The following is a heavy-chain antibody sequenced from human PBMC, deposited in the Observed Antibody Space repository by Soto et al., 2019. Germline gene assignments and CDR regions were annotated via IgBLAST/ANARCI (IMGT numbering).Heavy chain of an antibody. CDR2: ISSSSSTI. V-gene: IGHV3-48*01. D-gene: IGHD2-8*01. Sequence: GGSLRLSCAASGFTFSSYSMNWVRQAPGKGLEWVSYISSSSSTIYYADSVKGRFTISRDNAKNSLYLQMNSLRAEDTAVYYCARDGMVYASGCDYWGQGTLVTVSS. CDR1: GFTFSSYS. CDR3: ARDGMVYASGCDY. J-gene: IGHJ4*02.